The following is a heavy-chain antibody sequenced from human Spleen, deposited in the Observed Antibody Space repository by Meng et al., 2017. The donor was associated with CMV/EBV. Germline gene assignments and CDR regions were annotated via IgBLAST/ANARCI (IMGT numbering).Heavy chain of an antibody. CDR2: IKPNSGNT. J-gene: IGHJ6*02. CDR3: ARDWVLGVVVPAPYYYYGMDV. V-gene: IGHV1-2*02. Sequence: ASVKVSCKASGYTFTYRYLHWVRQAPGQALEWMGWIKPNSGNTNYAQNFQGRVTMTSDSSTTTAYMELSRLTSDDTAVYYCARDWVLGVVVPAPYYYYGMDVWGQGTTVTVSS. CDR1: GYTFTYRY. D-gene: IGHD2-2*01.